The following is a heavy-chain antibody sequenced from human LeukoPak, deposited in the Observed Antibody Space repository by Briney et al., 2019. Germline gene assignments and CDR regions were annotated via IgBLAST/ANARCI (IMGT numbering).Heavy chain of an antibody. D-gene: IGHD3-3*01. CDR2: ISGSGGST. CDR1: GFTFSSYA. Sequence: GGSLRLSCAASGFTFSSYAMSWVRQARGKGLEWVSAISGSGGSTYYADSVKGRFTISRDNSKNTLYLQMNSLRAEDTAVYYCAKITLRFLEWPREYFDYWSQGTLVTVSS. J-gene: IGHJ4*02. CDR3: AKITLRFLEWPREYFDY. V-gene: IGHV3-23*01.